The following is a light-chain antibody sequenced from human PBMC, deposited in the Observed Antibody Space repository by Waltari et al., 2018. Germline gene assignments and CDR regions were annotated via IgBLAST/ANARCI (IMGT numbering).Light chain of an antibody. CDR1: QSLLHSNGYNY. J-gene: IGKJ1*01. CDR3: MQALQTPWA. Sequence: DIVVTQSPLSLPVTPGEPASISCRSSQSLLHSNGYNYLDWYLQKPGQSPQVLIYLGSYRASGVPDRFSGSGSGTDFTLKITRVEAEDVGVYYCMQALQTPWAFGQGTKVEIK. V-gene: IGKV2-28*01. CDR2: LGS.